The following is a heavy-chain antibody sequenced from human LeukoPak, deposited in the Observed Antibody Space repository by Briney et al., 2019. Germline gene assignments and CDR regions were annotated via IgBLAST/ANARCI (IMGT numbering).Heavy chain of an antibody. J-gene: IGHJ6*02. CDR1: GYSFTDYW. V-gene: IGHV5-51*01. D-gene: IGHD2-15*01. CDR3: AGHGVAGRIAGRCFTSFHYYGMDV. Sequence: GESLKICWPGSGYSFTDYWIGWLRQLPGKGLEWMGIIFPDDTDTKYSPSYQGQVTISVDKSSSTAYLQWSSLTAADSAMYYCAGHGVAGRIAGRCFTSFHYYGMDVWGQGTTVTVSS. CDR2: IFPDDTDT.